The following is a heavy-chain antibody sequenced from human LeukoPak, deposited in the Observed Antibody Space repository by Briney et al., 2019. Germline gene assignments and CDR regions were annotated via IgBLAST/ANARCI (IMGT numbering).Heavy chain of an antibody. Sequence: ASVKVSCKASGYTFTGYYMHWVRQAPGQGLEWMGWINPNSGGTNYAQKFQGRVTITADKSTSTAYMELSSLRSEDTAVYYCAKGVIAAAGKDVDYYYYYMDVWGKGTTVTVSS. D-gene: IGHD6-13*01. CDR2: INPNSGGT. J-gene: IGHJ6*03. CDR3: AKGVIAAAGKDVDYYYYYMDV. CDR1: GYTFTGYY. V-gene: IGHV1-2*02.